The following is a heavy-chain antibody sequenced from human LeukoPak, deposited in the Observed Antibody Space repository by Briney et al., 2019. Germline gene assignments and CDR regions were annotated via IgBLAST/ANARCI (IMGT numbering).Heavy chain of an antibody. CDR1: GGTFSSYA. Sequence: SVKVSCKASGGTFSSYAISWVRQAPGQGLEWMGGIIPIFGTANYAQKFQGRVTITADKSTSTAYMELSSLRSEDTAVYYCARGKYQLLSDYYYYMDVWGKGTTVTVSS. J-gene: IGHJ6*03. CDR2: IIPIFGTA. CDR3: ARGKYQLLSDYYYYMDV. V-gene: IGHV1-69*06. D-gene: IGHD2-2*01.